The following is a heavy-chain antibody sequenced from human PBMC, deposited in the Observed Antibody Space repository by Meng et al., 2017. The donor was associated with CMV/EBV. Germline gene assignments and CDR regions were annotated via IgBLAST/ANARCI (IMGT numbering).Heavy chain of an antibody. J-gene: IGHJ5*02. CDR2: IIPIFGTA. D-gene: IGHD3-10*01. CDR1: GGTFSSYA. CDR3: ARRGSYYGSGSYYNWFDP. Sequence: QAQRGQSGAEVKKPGSSGKVSCKASGGTFSSYAISWVRQAPGQGLEWMGGIIPIFGTANYAQKFQGRVTITADESTSTAYMELSSLRSEDTAVYYCARRGSYYGSGSYYNWFDPWGQGTLVTVSS. V-gene: IGHV1-69*12.